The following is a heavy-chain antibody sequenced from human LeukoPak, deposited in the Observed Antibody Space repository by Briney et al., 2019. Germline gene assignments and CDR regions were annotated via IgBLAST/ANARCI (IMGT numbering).Heavy chain of an antibody. V-gene: IGHV5-51*01. CDR3: ARRGSSGWYWVY. CDR2: ICPGDSDT. CDR1: RYSFTDYW. Sequence: GESLKVSCKGSRYSFTDYWIGWVRQMPGKGLEWMGIICPGDSDTKYSPSFQGQVTISADKSISTAYLQWSSLKASDTAMYYCARRGSSGWYWVYWGQGTLVTVSS. D-gene: IGHD6-19*01. J-gene: IGHJ4*02.